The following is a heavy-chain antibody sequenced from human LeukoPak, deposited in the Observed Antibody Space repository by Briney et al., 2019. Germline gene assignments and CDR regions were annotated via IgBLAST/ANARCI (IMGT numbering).Heavy chain of an antibody. CDR1: GFTFSSYW. Sequence: AGGSLRLSCAASGFTFSSYWMSWVRQAPGKGLEWGPNLKQDGSEKYYVDSVKGRFTISRDNAKNSLYLQMNSLRAEDTAVYYCARETSTYYYGSGSHPVDYWGQGTLVSVSS. CDR3: ARETSTYYYGSGSHPVDY. J-gene: IGHJ4*02. D-gene: IGHD3-10*01. V-gene: IGHV3-7*01. CDR2: LKQDGSEK.